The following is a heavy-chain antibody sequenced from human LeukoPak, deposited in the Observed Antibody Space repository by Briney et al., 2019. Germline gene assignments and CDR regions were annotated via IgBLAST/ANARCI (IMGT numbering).Heavy chain of an antibody. CDR3: ARDQDIVVVPAATTPIDY. J-gene: IGHJ4*02. D-gene: IGHD2-2*01. V-gene: IGHV3-21*01. Sequence: GGSLRLSCAASGFTFSSYSMNWVRQAPGKGLEWVSAISSSSSYIYYADSVKGRFTISRDNAKNSLYLQMNSLRAEDTAVYYCARDQDIVVVPAATTPIDYWGQGTLVTVSS. CDR2: ISSSSSYI. CDR1: GFTFSSYS.